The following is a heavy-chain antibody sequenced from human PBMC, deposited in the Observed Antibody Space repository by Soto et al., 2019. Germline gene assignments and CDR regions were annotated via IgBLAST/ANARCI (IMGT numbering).Heavy chain of an antibody. CDR3: GRFGLNYGEYFYYMGG. CDR2: INSDGSST. V-gene: IGHV3-74*01. Sequence: PLRPLRLSCTAAGGHFSSYWMHWVSHATGKGLVWVSRINSDGSSTSYADSVKGRFTIARDNAKNTPYHQINSRRGEDTGVYFCGRFGLNYGEYFYYMGGWGKGTTVTVSS. J-gene: IGHJ6*03. CDR1: GGHFSSYW. D-gene: IGHD4-17*01.